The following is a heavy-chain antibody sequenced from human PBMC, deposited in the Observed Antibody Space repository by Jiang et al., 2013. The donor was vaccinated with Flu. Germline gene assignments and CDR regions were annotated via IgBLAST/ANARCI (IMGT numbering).Heavy chain of an antibody. Sequence: SLIISCKYSGYIFTSYWIVWVRQMPGKGLEWMGVIYPVDSDTRYSPSSQGQVTISVVKSISTVYLQWNSLKASDSGMYYCASGPGIAARHFDYWGQGTLVTVSS. V-gene: IGHV5-51*01. CDR1: GYIFTSYW. J-gene: IGHJ4*02. CDR3: ASGPGIAARHFDY. CDR2: IYPVDSDT. D-gene: IGHD6-6*01.